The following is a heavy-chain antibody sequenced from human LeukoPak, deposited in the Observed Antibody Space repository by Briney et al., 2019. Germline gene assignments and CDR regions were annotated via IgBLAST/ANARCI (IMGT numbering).Heavy chain of an antibody. D-gene: IGHD1-26*01. Sequence: GGSLRLSCAASGFTFSSCAMSWVRQAPGKGLEWVSAISGSGGGTYYADSVKGRFTIPRDNSKNTLYLQMNSLRAEDTAVYYCAVRGSYFDYWGQGTLVTVSS. CDR2: ISGSGGGT. CDR1: GFTFSSCA. CDR3: AVRGSYFDY. V-gene: IGHV3-23*01. J-gene: IGHJ4*02.